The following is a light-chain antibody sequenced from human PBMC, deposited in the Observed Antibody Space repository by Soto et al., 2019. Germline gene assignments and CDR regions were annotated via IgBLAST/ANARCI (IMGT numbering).Light chain of an antibody. J-gene: IGKJ4*01. CDR2: DAS. Sequence: EPVLTQSPGTLSLSPGERATLSCRASRRVSSRYLAWYQQKPGQAPRLLIYDASTRATGIPDRFSGSGFGTDFTLTISGLEPEDFAVYYCQQYSSSPLTFGRGTKVEIK. V-gene: IGKV3-20*01. CDR3: QQYSSSPLT. CDR1: RRVSSRY.